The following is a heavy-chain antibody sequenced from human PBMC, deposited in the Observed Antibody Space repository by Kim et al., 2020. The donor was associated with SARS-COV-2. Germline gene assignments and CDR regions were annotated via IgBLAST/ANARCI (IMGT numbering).Heavy chain of an antibody. J-gene: IGHJ4*02. V-gene: IGHV4-59*02. CDR3: ARDDNQGGFDY. CDR1: GDSAIDYH. CDR2: VYWTGHT. Sequence: SETLSLTCAVSGDSAIDYHWTWIRQIPGKGLEWLGYVYWTGHTNYNPSLTGRLTMSVDTSKRQFSLQLTSVTAADTDVYFCARDDNQGGFDYWGQGALVTVSS. D-gene: IGHD1-26*01.